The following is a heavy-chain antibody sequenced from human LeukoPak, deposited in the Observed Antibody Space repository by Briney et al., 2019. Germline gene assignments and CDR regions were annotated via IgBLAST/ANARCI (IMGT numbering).Heavy chain of an antibody. V-gene: IGHV3-49*03. J-gene: IGHJ4*02. CDR3: TRVEGYSSSPYFDY. CDR1: GFTFGDYA. D-gene: IGHD6-13*01. Sequence: GGSLRLSCTASGFTFGDYAMSWFRQAPGKGLEWVGFIRSKAYGGTTEYAASVKGRFTISRDDSRSIAYLQMNSLKTEDTAVYYCTRVEGYSSSPYFDYWGQGTLVTVSS. CDR2: IRSKAYGGTT.